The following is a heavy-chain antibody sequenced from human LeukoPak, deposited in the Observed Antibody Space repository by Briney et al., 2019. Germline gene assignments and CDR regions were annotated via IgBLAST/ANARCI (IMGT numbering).Heavy chain of an antibody. CDR1: GFTFSNYA. J-gene: IGHJ4*02. D-gene: IGHD5-18*01. CDR2: ISWNSGSI. Sequence: GGSLRLSCAASGFTFSNYAMSWVRQAPGKGLEWVSGISWNSGSIGYADSVKGRFTISRDNAKNSLYLQMNSLRAEDTALYYCAKDFTAMVRGGDYWGQETLVTVSS. V-gene: IGHV3-9*01. CDR3: AKDFTAMVRGGDY.